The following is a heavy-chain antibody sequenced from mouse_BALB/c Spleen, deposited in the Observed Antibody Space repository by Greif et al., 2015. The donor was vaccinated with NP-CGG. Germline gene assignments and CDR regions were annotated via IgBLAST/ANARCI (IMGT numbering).Heavy chain of an antibody. D-gene: IGHD2-2*01. CDR2: INPYNDGT. J-gene: IGHJ1*01. Sequence: LVESGPELVKPGASVKMSCKASGYTFTSYVMHWVKQKPGQGLEWIGYINPYNDGTKYNEKFKGKATLTSDKSSSTAYMELSSLTSEDSAVYYCARAGLVYGYYWYFDVWGAGTTVTVSS. V-gene: IGHV1-14*01. CDR3: ARAGLVYGYYWYFDV. CDR1: GYTFTSYV.